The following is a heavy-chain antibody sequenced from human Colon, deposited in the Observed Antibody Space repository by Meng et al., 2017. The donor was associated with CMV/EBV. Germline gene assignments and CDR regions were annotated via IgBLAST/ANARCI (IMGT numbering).Heavy chain of an antibody. V-gene: IGHV1-2*02. CDR2: INPHIGGT. CDR1: GYPFTDYY. D-gene: IGHD1-1*01. Sequence: VQLVQSGAEVKKPGASVKISCKASGYPFTDYYIHWLRQAPGQGFEWMGWINPHIGGTTYAQKFLGRVTMTRDTSISTAYMDLSSLISDDTAVDYCARGPASGAFDIWGQGTMVTVSS. J-gene: IGHJ3*02. CDR3: ARGPASGAFDI.